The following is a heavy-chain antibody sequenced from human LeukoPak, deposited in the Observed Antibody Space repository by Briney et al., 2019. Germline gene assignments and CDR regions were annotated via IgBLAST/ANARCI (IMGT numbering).Heavy chain of an antibody. D-gene: IGHD3-10*01. CDR3: ARAGSYGPTDAFDI. CDR2: IKPYSGGT. CDR1: GYTFTDYY. V-gene: IGHV1-2*06. Sequence: ASVKVSCKASGYTFTDYYMHWVRQAPGQGLEWMGRIKPYSGGTNYAQKVQGGVTMTRDTSIATIYMELGRLRSNDTAVYYCARAGSYGPTDAFDIWGQGTMVTVSS. J-gene: IGHJ3*02.